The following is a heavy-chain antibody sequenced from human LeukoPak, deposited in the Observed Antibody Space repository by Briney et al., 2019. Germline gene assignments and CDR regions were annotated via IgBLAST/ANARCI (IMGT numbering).Heavy chain of an antibody. CDR2: ISYDGSDK. D-gene: IGHD1-26*01. Sequence: GGSLRLSCAASGFTFSSYGMHWVRQAPGKGLEWVAVISYDGSDKYYADSVKGRFTISRDNSKNTLYLQMNSLRAEDTAVYYCAKDSMEWELLNYYYYMDVWGKGTTVTVSS. V-gene: IGHV3-30*18. CDR3: AKDSMEWELLNYYYYMDV. CDR1: GFTFSSYG. J-gene: IGHJ6*03.